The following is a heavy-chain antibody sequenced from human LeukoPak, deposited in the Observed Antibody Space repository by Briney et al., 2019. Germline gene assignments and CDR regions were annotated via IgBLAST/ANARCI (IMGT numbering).Heavy chain of an antibody. CDR2: INHSGST. CDR1: GGSFSGYY. Sequence: PSETLSLTCAVYGGSFSGYYWSWIRQPPGKGLEWIGEINHSGSTNYNPSLKSRVTISVDTSKNQFSLKLSSVTAADTAVYYCARGVYSSSWSYDYWGQGTLVTVSS. CDR3: ARGVYSSSWSYDY. V-gene: IGHV4-34*01. D-gene: IGHD6-13*01. J-gene: IGHJ4*02.